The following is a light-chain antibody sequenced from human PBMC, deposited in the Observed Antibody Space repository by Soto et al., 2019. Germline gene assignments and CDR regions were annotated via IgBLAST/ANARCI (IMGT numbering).Light chain of an antibody. CDR2: GAS. Sequence: EILLSQSPGTLSLSPGERATLSCRASQSVISNYLAWYQKKPGQAPRLLIYGASSRATGIPDRFSGSASGTDFTLTISRLEPEDFAVYYCQQYGSSPTFGQGTRLEIK. CDR1: QSVISNY. CDR3: QQYGSSPT. V-gene: IGKV3-20*01. J-gene: IGKJ5*01.